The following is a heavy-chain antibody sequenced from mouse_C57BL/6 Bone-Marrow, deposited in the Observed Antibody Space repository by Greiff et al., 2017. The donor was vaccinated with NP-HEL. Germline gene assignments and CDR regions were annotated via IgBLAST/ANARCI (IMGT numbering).Heavy chain of an antibody. V-gene: IGHV5-12*01. D-gene: IGHD1-1*01. Sequence: EVQGVESGGGLVQPGGSLKLSCAASGFTFSDYYMYWVRQTPEKRLEWVAYISNGGGSTYYPDTVKGRFTISRDNAKNTLYLQMSRLKSEDTAMYYCARHYYYGTRYFDVWGTGTTVTVSS. CDR2: ISNGGGST. CDR1: GFTFSDYY. CDR3: ARHYYYGTRYFDV. J-gene: IGHJ1*03.